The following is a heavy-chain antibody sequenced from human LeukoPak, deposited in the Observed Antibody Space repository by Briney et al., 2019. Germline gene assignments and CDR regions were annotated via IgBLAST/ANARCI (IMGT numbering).Heavy chain of an antibody. V-gene: IGHV1-2*02. CDR3: ARETRNYGDYGPDY. J-gene: IGHJ4*02. Sequence: GASVKVSCKASGYTFSNYYMHWVRQAPGQGLEWMGWINPNSGGTNYAQKFQGRVTMTRDTSISTAYMELSRLRSDDTAVYYCARETRNYGDYGPDYWGQGTLVTVSS. CDR2: INPNSGGT. CDR1: GYTFSNYY. D-gene: IGHD4-17*01.